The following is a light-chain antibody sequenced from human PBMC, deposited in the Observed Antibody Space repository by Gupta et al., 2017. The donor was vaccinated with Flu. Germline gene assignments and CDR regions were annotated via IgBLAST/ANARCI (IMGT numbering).Light chain of an antibody. V-gene: IGKV3-20*01. CDR3: QQEGSEPRGVT. CDR1: PSVSSSY. J-gene: IGKJ5*01. CDR2: GAS. Sequence: DIVFTQSPATLSLSPGERATLSCRAGPSVSSSYFAWYQQKPGQAPRLLIYGASSRAKGITDRFRGSGAGTDGTLTISRSEPEDFEVYYCQQEGSEPRGVTFGQGTRLEIK.